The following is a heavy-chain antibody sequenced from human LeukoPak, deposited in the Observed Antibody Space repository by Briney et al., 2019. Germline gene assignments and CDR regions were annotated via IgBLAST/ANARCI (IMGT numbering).Heavy chain of an antibody. Sequence: AGGSLRLSCAASGFTFSSHTMNWVRQAPGKGLEWVSSISSTSTSIYHADSVKGRFTISRDNTKNSLYLQMDSLRAEDTAVYYCARGFRAFDFWAQGQWSPSLQ. CDR1: GFTFSSHT. V-gene: IGHV3-21*01. J-gene: IGHJ3*01. CDR3: ARGFRAFDF. CDR2: ISSTSTSI.